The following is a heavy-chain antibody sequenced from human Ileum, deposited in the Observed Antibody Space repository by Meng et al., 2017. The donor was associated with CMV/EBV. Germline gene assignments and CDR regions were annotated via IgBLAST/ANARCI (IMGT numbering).Heavy chain of an antibody. V-gene: IGHV3-33*06. CDR3: AKDWGTVTTGQGGSFDH. CDR2: IWYDGSNK. CDR1: GFTFSYFG. J-gene: IGHJ4*02. D-gene: IGHD4-11*01. Sequence: GESLKISCVASGFTFSYFGMHWVRQAPGKGLEWVAIIWYDGSNKYYADSVKGRFTISRDNSKNTVFLQMNSLRAEDTAVYYCAKDWGTVTTGQGGSFDHWGQGTLVTVSS.